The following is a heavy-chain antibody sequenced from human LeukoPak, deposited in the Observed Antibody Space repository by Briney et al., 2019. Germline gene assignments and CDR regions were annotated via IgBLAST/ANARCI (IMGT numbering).Heavy chain of an antibody. CDR3: AKGDYGDV. CDR2: ISGSGGST. CDR1: GGSISGYY. Sequence: QASETLSLTCTVSGGSISGYYWSWVRQAPGKGLEWVSAISGSGGSTYYADSVKGRFTISRDNSKNTLYLQMNSLRAEDTAVYYCAKGDYGDVWGQGTLVTVSS. J-gene: IGHJ4*02. V-gene: IGHV3-23*01.